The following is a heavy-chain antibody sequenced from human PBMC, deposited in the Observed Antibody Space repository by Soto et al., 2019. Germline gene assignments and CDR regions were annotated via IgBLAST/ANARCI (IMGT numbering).Heavy chain of an antibody. Sequence: EVQLVESGGGLVQPGGSLRLSCAASGFTFSSYAMHWVRQAPGKGLEYVSAISSNGGSTYYANSVKGRFTISRDNSKNTLYLQMGSLRAEDMAVYYCARRYGPAQHYYMDVWGKGTTVTVSS. V-gene: IGHV3-64*01. CDR3: ARRYGPAQHYYMDV. CDR1: GFTFSSYA. CDR2: ISSNGGST. D-gene: IGHD1-20*01. J-gene: IGHJ6*03.